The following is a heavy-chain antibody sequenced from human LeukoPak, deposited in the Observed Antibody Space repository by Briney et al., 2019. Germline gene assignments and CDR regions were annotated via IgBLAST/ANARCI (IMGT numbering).Heavy chain of an antibody. J-gene: IGHJ6*04. D-gene: IGHD3-10*02. CDR2: ISSSGSTI. V-gene: IGHV3-48*04. CDR3: AELGITMIGGV. CDR1: AFSFSNYN. Sequence: QAGGSLRLSCAASAFSFSNYNMNWVRQAPGKGLEWVSYISSSGSTIYYADSVKGRFTISRDNAKNSLYLQMNSLRAEDTAVYYCAELGITMIGGVWGKGTTVTISS.